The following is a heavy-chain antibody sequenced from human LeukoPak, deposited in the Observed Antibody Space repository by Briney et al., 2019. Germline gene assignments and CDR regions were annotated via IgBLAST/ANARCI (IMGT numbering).Heavy chain of an antibody. CDR3: LPPGHRSDY. V-gene: IGHV3-23*01. Sequence: PGRSLRLSCAASGFTFSSYAMHWVRQAPGKGLEWVSAISGSGGSTYYADSVKGRFTISRDNSRNTLYLQMNSLRAEDTAVYYCLPPGHRSDYWGQGTLVTVSS. CDR2: ISGSGGST. J-gene: IGHJ4*02. D-gene: IGHD3-16*02. CDR1: GFTFSSYA.